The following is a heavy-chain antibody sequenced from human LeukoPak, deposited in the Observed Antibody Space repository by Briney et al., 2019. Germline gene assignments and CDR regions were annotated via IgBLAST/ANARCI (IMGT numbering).Heavy chain of an antibody. Sequence: PSETLSLTCTVSGGSVSSGSYYWSWIRQPPGKGLEWIGYINYSGSTNYNPSLKSRVTISVDTSKNQFSLKLSSVTAADTAVYYCAREGLYGDYVWSLDYWGQGTLVTVSS. CDR2: INYSGST. CDR3: AREGLYGDYVWSLDY. V-gene: IGHV4-61*01. J-gene: IGHJ4*02. CDR1: GGSVSSGSYY. D-gene: IGHD4-17*01.